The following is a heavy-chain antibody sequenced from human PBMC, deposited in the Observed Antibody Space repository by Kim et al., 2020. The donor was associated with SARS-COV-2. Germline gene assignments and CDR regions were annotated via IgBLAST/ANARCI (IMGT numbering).Heavy chain of an antibody. J-gene: IGHJ4*02. CDR3: ARARHDYGDYPL. D-gene: IGHD4-17*01. CDR1: GFTVSDNY. V-gene: IGHV3-53*01. CDR2: TYTAGPP. Sequence: GGSLRLSCAASGFTVSDNYMSWFRQAPGKGLEWVSVTYTAGPPYYTDSVQGRFTISRDNSKNTIYLQMNALRVEDTAVYYCARARHDYGDYPLWGQGALVTVSS.